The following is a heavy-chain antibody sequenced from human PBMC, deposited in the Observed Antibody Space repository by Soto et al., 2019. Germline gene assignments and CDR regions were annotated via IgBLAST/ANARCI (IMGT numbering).Heavy chain of an antibody. J-gene: IGHJ6*02. V-gene: IGHV4-30-2*01. CDR1: CGSITTAGYS. CDR2: VYHTGNA. CDR3: ASRPFYYYGLDA. Sequence: PSETLSLTCTGSCGSITTAGYSWSWIRQPPGKALEWIGYVYHTGNAYPKPSLKSRVTISLDRSKNQFSLKMTSVTAADTALYYCASRPFYYYGLDAWGQGTTVTVSS.